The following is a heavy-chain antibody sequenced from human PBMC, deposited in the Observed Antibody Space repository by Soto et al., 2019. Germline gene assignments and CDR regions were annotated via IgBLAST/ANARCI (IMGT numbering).Heavy chain of an antibody. CDR3: VRGRAFMSRGAFDI. CDR2: INHSGFT. D-gene: IGHD1-26*01. V-gene: IGHV4-34*02. Sequence: QVQLQQRGAGLLKPSETLSLTCAVLGGSFSDYYWTWIRQPPGKGLEWIGEINHSGFTSANPSLKSHLTLLVDTSTKEFSLNLSSVTAADTAAYHCVRGRAFMSRGAFDIWGQGTMVTVSS. CDR1: GGSFSDYY. J-gene: IGHJ3*02.